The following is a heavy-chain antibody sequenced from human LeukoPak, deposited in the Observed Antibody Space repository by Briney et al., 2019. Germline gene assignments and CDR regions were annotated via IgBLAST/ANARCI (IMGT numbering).Heavy chain of an antibody. V-gene: IGHV3-72*01. CDR3: ASGYCTGGTCYSGFY. D-gene: IGHD2-15*01. CDR2: IRNRANSYTT. J-gene: IGHJ4*02. Sequence: PGGSLRLSRAASGFSFSDHYMDWVRQAPGKGLEWVGRIRNRANSYTTKYAASVEGRFTVSRDDSKNSVFLQMNSLKAEDTAVYYCASGYCTGGTCYSGFYWGQGTLVTVSS. CDR1: GFSFSDHY.